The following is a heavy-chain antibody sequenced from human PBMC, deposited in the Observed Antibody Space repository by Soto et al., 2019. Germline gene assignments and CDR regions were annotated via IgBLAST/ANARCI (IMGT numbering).Heavy chain of an antibody. Sequence: GGSLRLSCAASGFTFSSYAMHWVRQAPGKGLEWVAVISYDGSNKYYADSVKGRFTISRDNSKNTLYLQMNSLRAEDTAVYYCARDRSGSYYERGYYYYYGMDVWGQGTTVTVSS. CDR3: ARDRSGSYYERGYYYYYGMDV. CDR1: GFTFSSYA. J-gene: IGHJ6*02. CDR2: ISYDGSNK. D-gene: IGHD1-26*01. V-gene: IGHV3-30-3*01.